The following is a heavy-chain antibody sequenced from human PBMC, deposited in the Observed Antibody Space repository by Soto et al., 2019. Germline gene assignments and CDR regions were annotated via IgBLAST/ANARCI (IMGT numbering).Heavy chain of an antibody. D-gene: IGHD2-2*01. CDR1: GGTFSSST. CDR3: ARAREDIVVVPAAILGWDYYYYMDV. V-gene: IGHV1-69*02. CDR2: IIPILGIA. J-gene: IGHJ6*03. Sequence: QVQLVQSGAEVKKPGSSVKVSCKASGGTFSSSTISWVRQAPGQGLEWMGRIIPILGIANYAQKLQGRVTITADKSTSTDYMELSSLRSEDTAVYYCARAREDIVVVPAAILGWDYYYYMDVWGKGTTVTVSS.